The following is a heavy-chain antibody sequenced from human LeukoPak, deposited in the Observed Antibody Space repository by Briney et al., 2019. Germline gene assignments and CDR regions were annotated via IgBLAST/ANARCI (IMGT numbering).Heavy chain of an antibody. CDR1: GGSFSGYY. V-gene: IGHV4-34*01. J-gene: IGHJ4*02. Sequence: SETLSLTCAVYGGSFSGYYWSWIRQPPGKGLGWIGEINHSGSTNYNPSLKSRVTISVDTSKNQFSLKLSSVTAADTAVYYCARRSIAARLYYFDYWGQGTLVTVSS. D-gene: IGHD6-6*01. CDR2: INHSGST. CDR3: ARRSIAARLYYFDY.